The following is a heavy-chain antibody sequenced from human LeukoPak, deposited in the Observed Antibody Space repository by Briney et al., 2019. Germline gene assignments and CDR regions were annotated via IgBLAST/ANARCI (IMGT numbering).Heavy chain of an antibody. CDR2: ISYDGSNK. D-gene: IGHD3-10*01. Sequence: GGSLRLSCAASGFTFGSYAMHWVRQAPGKGLEWVAVISYDGSNKYYADSVKGRFTISRDNSKNTLYLQMNSLRAEDTAVYYCARDLMVRGVINIFDYWGQGTLVTVSS. V-gene: IGHV3-30*04. CDR1: GFTFGSYA. CDR3: ARDLMVRGVINIFDY. J-gene: IGHJ4*02.